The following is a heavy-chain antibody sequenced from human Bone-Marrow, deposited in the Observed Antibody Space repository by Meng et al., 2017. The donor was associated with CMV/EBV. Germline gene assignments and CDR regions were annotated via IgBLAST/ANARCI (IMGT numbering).Heavy chain of an antibody. CDR1: AASFTSYA. CDR2: FIPIFGTT. CDR3: ARVNDFWSGSYNWFDP. D-gene: IGHD3-3*01. Sequence: SAASFTSYAISWVRQAPGQGLEWMGEFIPIFGTTKYKQKFQGRVRITADKSTSTAYMELSSLRSEDTAVYYCARVNDFWSGSYNWFDPWGQGTLVTVSS. J-gene: IGHJ5*02. V-gene: IGHV1-69*06.